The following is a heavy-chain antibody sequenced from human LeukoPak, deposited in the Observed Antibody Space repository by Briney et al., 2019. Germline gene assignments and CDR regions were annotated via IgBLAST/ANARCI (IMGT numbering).Heavy chain of an antibody. D-gene: IGHD6-13*01. Sequence: GGSLRLSCAASGFTFSSYAMHWVRQAPGKGLEYVSAISSNGGSTYYANSVKGRFTISRDNSKNTLYLQMGSLRAEDMAVYYCARMGSSSDYWGQGTLVTVSS. CDR3: ARMGSSSDY. CDR2: ISSNGGST. V-gene: IGHV3-64*01. CDR1: GFTFSSYA. J-gene: IGHJ4*02.